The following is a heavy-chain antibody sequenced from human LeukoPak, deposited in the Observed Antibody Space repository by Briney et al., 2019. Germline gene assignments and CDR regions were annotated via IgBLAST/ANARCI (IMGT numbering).Heavy chain of an antibody. Sequence: GGCLRLSCAASGFTFSSYWMSWVRQAPGKGLEWVANIKQDGSEKYYVDSVKGRFTISRDNARKSLFLQLNSLRAEDTAVYYCARDNSGPAYWGQGTLVTVSS. CDR1: GFTFSSYW. D-gene: IGHD5-12*01. CDR3: ARDNSGPAY. J-gene: IGHJ4*02. CDR2: IKQDGSEK. V-gene: IGHV3-7*01.